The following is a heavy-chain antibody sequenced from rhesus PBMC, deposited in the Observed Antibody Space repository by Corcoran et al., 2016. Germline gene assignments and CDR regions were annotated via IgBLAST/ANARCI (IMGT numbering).Heavy chain of an antibody. CDR1: GGPISANSR. Sequence: QVQLQESGPGVVKPSETLSLTCAASGGPISANSRWSWIRQPPGKGLECIGFIYGSGTNTNYNPSLKSRVTISKDTSKNQFSLKVSSVTAADSTVYCCAREDVVVLGFWGQGVLVTVSS. CDR3: AREDVVVLGF. J-gene: IGHJ4*01. D-gene: IGHD2-15*01. CDR2: IYGSGTNT. V-gene: IGHV4S10*01.